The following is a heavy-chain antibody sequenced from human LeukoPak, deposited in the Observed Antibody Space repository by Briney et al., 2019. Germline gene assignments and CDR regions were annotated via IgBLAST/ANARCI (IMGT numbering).Heavy chain of an antibody. J-gene: IGHJ4*02. V-gene: IGHV1-18*04. CDR3: ARGYDFWSGQYYFDY. D-gene: IGHD3-3*01. Sequence: ASVKVSCKASGYTFTSYGISWVRQAPGQGVEWMGWISAYNGNTNYAQKLQGRVTMTTDTSTSTAYMELRSLRSDDTAVYYCARGYDFWSGQYYFDYWGQGTLVTVSS. CDR2: ISAYNGNT. CDR1: GYTFTSYG.